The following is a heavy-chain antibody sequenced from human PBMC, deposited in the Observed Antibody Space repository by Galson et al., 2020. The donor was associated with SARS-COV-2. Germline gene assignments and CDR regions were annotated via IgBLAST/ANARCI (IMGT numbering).Heavy chain of an antibody. CDR1: GFTFSSYG. CDR3: ARDYGFGELSPGRGYDPDNY. J-gene: IGHJ4*02. Sequence: SLKIPCAAPGFTFSSYGLHWVRQAPGKGLEWVAVIWYDGSNKYYADSVKGRFTISRDNSKNTLYLQMNSLRAEDTAVYYCARDYGFGELSPGRGYDPDNYWGQGTLVTVSS. V-gene: IGHV3-33*01. D-gene: IGHD3-10*01. CDR2: IWYDGSNK.